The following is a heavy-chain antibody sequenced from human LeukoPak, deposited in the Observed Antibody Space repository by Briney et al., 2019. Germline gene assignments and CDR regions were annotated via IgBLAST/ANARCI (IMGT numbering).Heavy chain of an antibody. D-gene: IGHD4-23*01. CDR2: IYYSGST. CDR1: GGSISSYY. V-gene: IGHV4-59*01. J-gene: IGHJ4*02. CDR3: ARYGGNFDY. Sequence: SQTLSLTXTVSGGSISSYYWSWIRQPPGKGLEWIGYIYYSGSTNYNPSLKSRVTISVDTSKNQFSLKLSSVTAADTAVYYCARYGGNFDYWGQGTLVTVSS.